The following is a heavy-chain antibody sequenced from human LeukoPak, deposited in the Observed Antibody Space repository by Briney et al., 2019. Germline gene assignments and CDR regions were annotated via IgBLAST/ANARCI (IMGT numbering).Heavy chain of an antibody. D-gene: IGHD1-26*01. Sequence: PGGSLRLSCAASGFTFSGSSMHWVRQAPGKGPEWVANIKHDGSQKYYVDSVKGRFTISRDDTKNSLYLQMDSLRAEDTAVYYCARLKGESSLFDYWGQGILVTVSS. CDR3: ARLKGESSLFDY. J-gene: IGHJ4*02. V-gene: IGHV3-7*02. CDR2: IKHDGSQK. CDR1: GFTFSGSS.